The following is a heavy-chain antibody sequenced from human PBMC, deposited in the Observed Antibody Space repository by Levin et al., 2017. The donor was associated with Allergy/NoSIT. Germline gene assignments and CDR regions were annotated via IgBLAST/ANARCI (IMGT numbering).Heavy chain of an antibody. V-gene: IGHV1-2*02. Sequence: GESLKISCKASGYTFTGYYMHWVRQAPGQGLEWMGWINPNSGGTNYAQKFQGRVTMTRDTSISTAYMELSRLRSDDTAVYYCARGPPDIVVVVAATPTVANWFDPWGQGTLVTVSS. J-gene: IGHJ5*02. CDR3: ARGPPDIVVVVAATPTVANWFDP. CDR1: GYTFTGYY. CDR2: INPNSGGT. D-gene: IGHD2-15*01.